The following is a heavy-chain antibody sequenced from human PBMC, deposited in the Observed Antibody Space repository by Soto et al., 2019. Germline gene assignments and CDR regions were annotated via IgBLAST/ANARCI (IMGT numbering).Heavy chain of an antibody. V-gene: IGHV1-69*06. D-gene: IGHD3-22*01. Sequence: QVQLVQSGAEVKKPGSSVKVSCKASGGTFSSYAISWVRQAPGQGLEWMGGIIPIFGTANYAQKFQGRVQITAEKSTTPAYMELSSLRSEDTAVYYCARILYYDSSGYRKDAFDIWGQGTMVTVSS. J-gene: IGHJ3*02. CDR3: ARILYYDSSGYRKDAFDI. CDR2: IIPIFGTA. CDR1: GGTFSSYA.